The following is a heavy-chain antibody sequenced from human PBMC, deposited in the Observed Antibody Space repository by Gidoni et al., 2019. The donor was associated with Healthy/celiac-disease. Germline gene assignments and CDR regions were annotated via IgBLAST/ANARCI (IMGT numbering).Heavy chain of an antibody. CDR3: ARDGGGSHTFDY. V-gene: IGHV3-30-3*01. D-gene: IGHD1-26*01. CDR2: ISYDGSNK. CDR1: GFTFSSYA. J-gene: IGHJ4*02. Sequence: QVQLVESGGGVVQPGRALRLSCAASGFTFSSYAMHWVRQAPGKWLEWVAVISYDGSNKYYADSVKGRFTISRDNSKNTLYLQMNSLRAEDTAVYYCARDGGGSHTFDYWGQGTLVTVSS.